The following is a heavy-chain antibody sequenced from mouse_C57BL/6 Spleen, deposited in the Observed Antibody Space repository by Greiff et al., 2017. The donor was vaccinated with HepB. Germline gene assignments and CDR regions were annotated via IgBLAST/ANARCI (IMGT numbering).Heavy chain of an antibody. CDR1: GFTFSNYW. V-gene: IGHV6-3*01. D-gene: IGHD2-5*01. CDR3: TAGYSNYYFDY. Sequence: EVKLEESGGGLVQPGGSMKLSCVASGFTFSNYWMNWVRQSPEKGLEWVAQIRLKSDNYATHYAESVKGRFTISRDDSKSSVYLQMNNLRAEDTGIYYCTAGYSNYYFDYWGQGTTLTVSS. CDR2: IRLKSDNYAT. J-gene: IGHJ2*01.